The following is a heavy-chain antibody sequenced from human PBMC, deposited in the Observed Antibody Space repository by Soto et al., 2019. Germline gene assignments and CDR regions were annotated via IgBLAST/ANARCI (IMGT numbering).Heavy chain of an antibody. Sequence: PGGSLRLSCAASGFTFSSYAMHWVRQAPGKGLEWVAVISYDGSNKYYADSVKGRFTISRDNSKNTLYLQMNSLRAEDTAVYYCARVDSSSPVGWYFDLWGRGTLVTV. CDR1: GFTFSSYA. V-gene: IGHV3-30-3*01. D-gene: IGHD6-19*01. CDR2: ISYDGSNK. CDR3: ARVDSSSPVGWYFDL. J-gene: IGHJ2*01.